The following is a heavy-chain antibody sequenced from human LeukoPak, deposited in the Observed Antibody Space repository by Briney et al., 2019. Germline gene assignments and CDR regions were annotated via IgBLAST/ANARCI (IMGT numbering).Heavy chain of an antibody. V-gene: IGHV3-30*02. CDR1: GFTFSSYG. CDR2: IRYDGSNK. Sequence: GGSLRLSCAASGFTFSSYGMHWVRQAPGKGLEWVAFIRYDGSNKYYADSVKGRFTISRDNSKNTLYLQMNSLRAEDTAVYYCAIRDYCSSTSCYALRWVVYFQHWGQGTLVTVSS. J-gene: IGHJ1*01. CDR3: AIRDYCSSTSCYALRWVVYFQH. D-gene: IGHD2-2*01.